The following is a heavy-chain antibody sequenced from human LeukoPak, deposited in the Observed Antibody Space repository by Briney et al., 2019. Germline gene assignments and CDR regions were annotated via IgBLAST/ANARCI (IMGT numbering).Heavy chain of an antibody. J-gene: IGHJ6*02. CDR1: GFTFSSYA. CDR2: ISYDGSNK. D-gene: IGHD2-8*01. CDR3: ASSYAYYYGMDV. V-gene: IGHV3-30-3*01. Sequence: GGSLRLSCAASGFTFSSYAMHWVRQAPGKGLEWVAVISYDGSNKYYTDSVKGRFTISRDNSKNTLYLQMNSLRAEDTAVYYCASSYAYYYGMDVWGQGTTVTVSS.